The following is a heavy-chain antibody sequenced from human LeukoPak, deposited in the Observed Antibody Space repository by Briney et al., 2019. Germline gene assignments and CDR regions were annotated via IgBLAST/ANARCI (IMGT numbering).Heavy chain of an antibody. CDR3: ARGGVRGVIIGPYYYHYKDV. CDR1: GYTFTSYD. J-gene: IGHJ6*03. V-gene: IGHV1-8*01. D-gene: IGHD3-10*01. CDR2: MNPNSGDT. Sequence: GASVKVSCKASGYTFTSYDINWVRQATGQGLEWMGWMNPNSGDTGYAKKFQGRVTKTRNTSISTAYMELSSLRSEDTALYYWARGGVRGVIIGPYYYHYKDVWGKRTTVTVSS.